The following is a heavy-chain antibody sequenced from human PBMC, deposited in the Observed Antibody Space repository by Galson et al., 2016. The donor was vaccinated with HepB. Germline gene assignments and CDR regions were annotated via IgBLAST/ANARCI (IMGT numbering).Heavy chain of an antibody. CDR2: MYSGGGT. V-gene: IGHV3-53*01. D-gene: IGHD3-10*01. Sequence: QAPGKGLEWVSVMYSGGGTSYADSVKGRFTISSDNSKNTLYLQMNSLRAEDTAVYYCTRVLQWFGERWFDPWGQGTLVTVSS. CDR3: TRVLQWFGERWFDP. J-gene: IGHJ5*02.